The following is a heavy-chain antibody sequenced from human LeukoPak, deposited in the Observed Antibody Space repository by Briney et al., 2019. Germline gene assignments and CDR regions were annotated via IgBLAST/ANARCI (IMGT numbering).Heavy chain of an antibody. D-gene: IGHD3/OR15-3a*01. CDR3: ARQAGTGAFDI. J-gene: IGHJ3*02. CDR1: GGSFSGYY. CDR2: INHSGST. Sequence: PSETLSLTCAVYGGSFSGYYWSWIRQPPGKGLEWIGEINHSGSTNYNPSLKSRVTISVDTSKNQFSLKLCSVTAADTAVYYCARQAGTGAFDIWGQGTMVTVSS. V-gene: IGHV4-34*01.